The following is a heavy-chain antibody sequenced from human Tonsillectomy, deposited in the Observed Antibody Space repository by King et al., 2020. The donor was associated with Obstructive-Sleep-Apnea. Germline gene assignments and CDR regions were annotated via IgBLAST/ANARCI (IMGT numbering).Heavy chain of an antibody. CDR2: IYYSGST. V-gene: IGHV4-31*03. J-gene: IGHJ6*02. D-gene: IGHD3-9*01. CDR1: GGSISSGGYY. Sequence: VPLQESGPGLVKPSQTLSLTCTVSGGSISSGGYYWRWIRQHPGKGLEWIGYIYYSGSTYYNPSLKSRVTISVDTSKNQFSLKLSSVTAADTAVYYCARRYFDWLSVGDVWGQGTTVTVSS. CDR3: ARRYFDWLSVGDV.